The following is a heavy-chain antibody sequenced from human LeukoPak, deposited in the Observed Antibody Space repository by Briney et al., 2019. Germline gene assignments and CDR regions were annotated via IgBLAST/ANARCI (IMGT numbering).Heavy chain of an antibody. CDR3: ALIRGIVVVEPQHGDY. Sequence: SETLSLTCAVYGGSFSGYYWSWIHQPPGKGLEWIGEINHSGSTNYNPSLKSRVTISVDTSKNQFSLKLSSVTAADTAVYYCALIRGIVVVEPQHGDYWGQGTLVTVSS. CDR1: GGSFSGYY. D-gene: IGHD6-19*01. CDR2: INHSGST. J-gene: IGHJ4*02. V-gene: IGHV4-34*01.